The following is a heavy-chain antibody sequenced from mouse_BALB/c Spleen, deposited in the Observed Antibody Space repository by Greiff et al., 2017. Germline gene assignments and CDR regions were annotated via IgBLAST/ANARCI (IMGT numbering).Heavy chain of an antibody. Sequence: DVKLQESGPGLVKPSQSLSLTCTVTGYSITSDYAWNWIRQFPGNKLEWMGYISYSGSTSYNPSLKSRISITRDTSKNQFFLQLNSVTTEDTATYYCARGEDPGWYFDVWGAGTTVTVSS. CDR1: GYSITSDYA. J-gene: IGHJ1*01. CDR3: ARGEDPGWYFDV. CDR2: ISYSGST. V-gene: IGHV3-2*02.